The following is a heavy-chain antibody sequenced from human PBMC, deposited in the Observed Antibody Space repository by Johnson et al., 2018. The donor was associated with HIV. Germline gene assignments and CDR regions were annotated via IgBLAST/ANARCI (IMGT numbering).Heavy chain of an antibody. J-gene: IGHJ3*02. CDR3: AKAPLSGYEDAFDI. V-gene: IGHV3-33*06. D-gene: IGHD3-22*01. Sequence: QVQLVESGGGVVQPGGSLRLSCAASGFTFSSYGMHWVRQAPGKGLEWVAVIWYDGSNKYYADSVQGRFTISRDNSKNTLYLQMNSLRAEDTAVYYCAKAPLSGYEDAFDIWGQGTMVTVSS. CDR2: IWYDGSNK. CDR1: GFTFSSYG.